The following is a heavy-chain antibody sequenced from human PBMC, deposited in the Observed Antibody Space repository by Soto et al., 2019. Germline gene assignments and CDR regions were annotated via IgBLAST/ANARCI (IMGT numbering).Heavy chain of an antibody. V-gene: IGHV4-4*07. CDR3: ARERAAPSWIDP. Sequence: SETLSLTCTVSGGSVTSNYWTWIRQPAGKGLEWIGRMYISGTTDYNPSLRGRATMSVDTSKNQFSLTLTSVTAADTAVYYCARERAAPSWIDPWGRGTLATVSS. CDR1: GGSVTSNY. D-gene: IGHD6-6*01. CDR2: MYISGTT. J-gene: IGHJ5*02.